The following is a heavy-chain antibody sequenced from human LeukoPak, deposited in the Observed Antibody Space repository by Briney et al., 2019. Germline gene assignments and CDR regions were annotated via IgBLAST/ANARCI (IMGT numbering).Heavy chain of an antibody. CDR3: ARDRGGVVVTANFDY. Sequence: ASVKVSCKASGGTFTGYYMHWVRQAPGQGLEWMGWINPNSGGTNYAQKFQGRVTMTRDTSISTAYMELSRLRSDDTAVYYCARDRGGVVVTANFDYWGQGTLVTVSS. CDR1: GGTFTGYY. V-gene: IGHV1-2*02. CDR2: INPNSGGT. D-gene: IGHD2-21*02. J-gene: IGHJ4*02.